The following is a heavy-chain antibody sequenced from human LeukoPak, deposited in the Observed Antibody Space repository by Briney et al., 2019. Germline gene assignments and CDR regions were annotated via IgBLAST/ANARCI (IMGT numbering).Heavy chain of an antibody. CDR2: IYYSGST. J-gene: IGHJ4*02. CDR1: GGSISSSSYY. V-gene: IGHV4-39*07. Sequence: SETLSLTCTVSGGSISSSSYYWGWIRQPPGKGLEWIGSIYYSGSTYYNPSLKSRVTISVDTSKNQFSLQLNSVIAADTAVYFCTTYIVTPRLHFDYWAQGTLVTVSS. CDR3: TTYIVTPRLHFDY. D-gene: IGHD5-12*01.